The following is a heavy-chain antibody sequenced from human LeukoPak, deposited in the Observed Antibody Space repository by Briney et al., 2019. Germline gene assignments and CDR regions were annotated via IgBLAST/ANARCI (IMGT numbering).Heavy chain of an antibody. J-gene: IGHJ4*02. V-gene: IGHV3-30*18. CDR2: MSYDGRHI. CDR1: GFTFSAYG. CDR3: AKPVCDTNSGNFGIDY. Sequence: GGSLRLSCAASGFTFSAYGMHWVRQAPGKGLEWVAVMSYDGRHIYYADSVKGRFTISRDSSKNTLYLQMNSLRTEDTAVYFCAKPVCDTNSGNFGIDYWGQGTLVTVSS. D-gene: IGHD4-23*01.